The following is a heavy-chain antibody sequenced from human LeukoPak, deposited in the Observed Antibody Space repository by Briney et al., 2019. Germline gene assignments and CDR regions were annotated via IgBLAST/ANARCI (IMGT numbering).Heavy chain of an antibody. Sequence: SGTLSLTCIVSGGSISSYYWSWIRQPAGKGLEWIGQIRTSGSTNYNPSLKSRVAMSVDTSKNQFSLELSSVTAADTAVYYCAGRAQTTGWSFDYWGQGALVTVSS. D-gene: IGHD6-19*01. CDR3: AGRAQTTGWSFDY. CDR2: IRTSGST. J-gene: IGHJ4*02. CDR1: GGSISSYY. V-gene: IGHV4-4*07.